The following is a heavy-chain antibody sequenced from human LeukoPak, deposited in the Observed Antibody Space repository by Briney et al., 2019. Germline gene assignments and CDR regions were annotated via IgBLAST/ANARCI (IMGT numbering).Heavy chain of an antibody. V-gene: IGHV4-59*08. J-gene: IGHJ5*02. D-gene: IGHD4-17*01. Sequence: PSETLSLTCTVSGGSISSYYWSWIRQPPGKGLEWIGHIYYSGSTNYNPSLKSRVTISVDTSKNQFSLKLSSVTAADTAVYYCARLTTVTTYNWFDPWGQGTLVTVSS. CDR1: GGSISSYY. CDR2: IYYSGST. CDR3: ARLTTVTTYNWFDP.